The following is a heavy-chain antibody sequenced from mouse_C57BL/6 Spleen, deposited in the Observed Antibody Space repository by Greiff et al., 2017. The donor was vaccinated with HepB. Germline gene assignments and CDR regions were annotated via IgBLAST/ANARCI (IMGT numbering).Heavy chain of an antibody. V-gene: IGHV1-59*01. CDR2: IDPSDSYT. CDR3: ANEGYGKDFDY. Sequence: QVQLQQPGAELVRPGTSVKLSCKASGYTFTSYWMHWVKQRPGQGLEWIGVIDPSDSYTNYNQKFKGKATLTVDTSSSTAYMQLSSLTSEDSAVYYGANEGYGKDFDYWGQGTTLTVSS. D-gene: IGHD1-1*01. CDR1: GYTFTSYW. J-gene: IGHJ2*01.